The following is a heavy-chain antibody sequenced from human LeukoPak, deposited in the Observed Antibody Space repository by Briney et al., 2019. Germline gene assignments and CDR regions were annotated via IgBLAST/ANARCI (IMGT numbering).Heavy chain of an antibody. CDR2: ISYDGSNK. D-gene: IGHD6-13*01. Sequence: PGRSLRLSCAASGFTFSSYGMHWVRQAPGKGLEWVAVISYDGSNKYYADSVKGRFTISRDNSKNTLYLQMNSLRAEDTAVYYCVCRASSSWYGSVEDYWGQGTLVTVSS. CDR1: GFTFSSYG. V-gene: IGHV3-30*03. J-gene: IGHJ4*02. CDR3: VCRASSSWYGSVEDY.